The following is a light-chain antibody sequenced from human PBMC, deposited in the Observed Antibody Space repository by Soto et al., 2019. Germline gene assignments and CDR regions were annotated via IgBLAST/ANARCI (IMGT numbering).Light chain of an antibody. J-gene: IGKJ4*01. CDR3: QQDGSSPALT. Sequence: EIVLTQSPGTLSLSPGERATLSCRASQSVSSSYLAWYQQKPGQAPRLLIYGASSRATGIPDRFSGSGSGTDFTLTISRLEPEDFAVYYCQQDGSSPALTFGGGTQVEIK. V-gene: IGKV3-20*01. CDR1: QSVSSSY. CDR2: GAS.